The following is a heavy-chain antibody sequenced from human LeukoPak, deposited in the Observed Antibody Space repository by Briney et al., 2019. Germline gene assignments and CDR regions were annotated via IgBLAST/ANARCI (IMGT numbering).Heavy chain of an antibody. Sequence: RSLRLSCTASGYTFGDYVMNWVRQAPGKGLVWVGFIRSGGTTEYAASVKGRFIISRDDSKSIAYLQMNSLKTEDTAVYYCSSPRRSSGWYDFDYWGQGTLVTVSS. CDR3: SSPRRSSGWYDFDY. CDR2: IRSGGTT. D-gene: IGHD6-19*01. CDR1: GYTFGDYV. V-gene: IGHV3-49*04. J-gene: IGHJ4*02.